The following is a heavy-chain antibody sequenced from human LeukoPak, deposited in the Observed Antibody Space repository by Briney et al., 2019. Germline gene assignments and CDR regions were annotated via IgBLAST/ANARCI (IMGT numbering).Heavy chain of an antibody. J-gene: IGHJ4*02. CDR3: ARISYGAMVIDY. CDR1: GFSLSTSGMC. V-gene: IGHV2-70*11. CDR2: INWDDDK. Sequence: SGPTLVNPTQTLTLTCTFSGFSLSTSGMCVSWIRQPPGKALEWLARINWDDDKYYSTSLKTRLTISKDTSKNQVVLTMTNMDPVDTATYYCARISYGAMVIDYWGQGTLVTVSS. D-gene: IGHD5-18*01.